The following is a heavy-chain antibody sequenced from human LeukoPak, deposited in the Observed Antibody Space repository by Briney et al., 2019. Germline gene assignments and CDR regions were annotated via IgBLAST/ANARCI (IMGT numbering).Heavy chain of an antibody. CDR3: ARVSPHLTYAFDI. CDR1: GGSFSGYY. V-gene: IGHV4-34*01. J-gene: IGHJ3*02. CDR2: INHSGST. Sequence: SETLSLTCAVYGGSFSGYYWNWIRQPSGKGLEWIGEINHSGSTNYSPSLKSRVTISVDTSKNQFSLKLSSVTAADTAVYYCARVSPHLTYAFDIWGQGTMVTVSS.